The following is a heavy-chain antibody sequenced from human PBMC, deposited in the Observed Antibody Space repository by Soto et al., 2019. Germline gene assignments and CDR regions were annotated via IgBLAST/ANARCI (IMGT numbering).Heavy chain of an antibody. CDR3: ARGTFYAFDI. CDR1: VVSISIRNW. D-gene: IGHD3-16*01. J-gene: IGHJ3*02. V-gene: IGHV4-4*02. CDR2: IDHSGTT. Sequence: SETMSLICAVFVVSISIRNWWAWVRQAPGKGLEWIGEIDHSGTTNYNPSLNSRVTISLDRSKNQFSLRLTSVAAADTAAYFCARGTFYAFDIWGQGTMVT.